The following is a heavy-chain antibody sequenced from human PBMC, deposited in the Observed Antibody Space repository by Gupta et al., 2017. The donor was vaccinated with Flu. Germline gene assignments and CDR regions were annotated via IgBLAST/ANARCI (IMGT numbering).Heavy chain of an antibody. Sequence: EVQLLESGGGLVQPGGSLRLSCAASGFTFSSYAMSWVRQAPGRGLEWVSAISANAISTYYADSLKGRFTISRDNSKNTLYLQVTSLGAEDTARYYCAKTGSGWFYDYWGQGTLVTVSS. V-gene: IGHV3-23*01. J-gene: IGHJ4*02. CDR1: GFTFSSYA. CDR3: AKTGSGWFYDY. D-gene: IGHD6-19*01. CDR2: ISANAIST.